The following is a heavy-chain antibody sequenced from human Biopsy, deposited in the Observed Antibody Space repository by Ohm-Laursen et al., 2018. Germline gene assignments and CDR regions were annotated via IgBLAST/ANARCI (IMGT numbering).Heavy chain of an antibody. Sequence: SLRLSCTASGFTFGDYAMHWVRQAPGKGLEWVAIITHDGSKTYYADSVEGRFTISRDQFKSTVYLQLNSLRTEDTAIYYCTKERRGWYSERWGQGTLVTVSS. CDR2: ITHDGSKT. CDR1: GFTFGDYA. V-gene: IGHV3-30*18. J-gene: IGHJ4*02. CDR3: TKERRGWYSER. D-gene: IGHD6-19*01.